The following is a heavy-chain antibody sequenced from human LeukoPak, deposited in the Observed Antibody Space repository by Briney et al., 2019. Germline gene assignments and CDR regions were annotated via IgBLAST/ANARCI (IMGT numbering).Heavy chain of an antibody. Sequence: SVKVSCXASGGTFSSYAISWVRQAPGQGVEWMGRIIPIFGTANYAQKFQGRVTITTDESTSTAYMELSSLRSEDTAVYYCARGGSWYYFDYWGQGTLVTVSS. J-gene: IGHJ4*02. V-gene: IGHV1-69*05. D-gene: IGHD6-13*01. CDR3: ARGGSWYYFDY. CDR1: GGTFSSYA. CDR2: IIPIFGTA.